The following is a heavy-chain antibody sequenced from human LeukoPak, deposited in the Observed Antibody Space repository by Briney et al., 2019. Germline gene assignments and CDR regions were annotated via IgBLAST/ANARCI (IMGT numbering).Heavy chain of an antibody. V-gene: IGHV3-23*01. CDR1: GFNFRSYQ. Sequence: PWGSLILYCSWSGFNFRSYQLRSVRQAPGKGLEWVAAISGSGGSTYYADSVKGRFTISRDNSKNTLYLKMNSLRAEDTAVYYCAKDGARFLVGFRANCYDIWGQGTMVTVSS. CDR3: AKDGARFLVGFRANCYDI. D-gene: IGHD3-3*01. CDR2: ISGSGGST. J-gene: IGHJ3*02.